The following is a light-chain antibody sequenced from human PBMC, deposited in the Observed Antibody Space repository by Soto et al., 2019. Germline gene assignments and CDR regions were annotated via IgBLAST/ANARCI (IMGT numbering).Light chain of an antibody. CDR2: GAS. V-gene: IGKV3-20*01. Sequence: EIVLTQSPGTLSLSPGERATLSCRASQSVSSSYLAWYQQKPGQAPRLLIYGASSRATGIPDRFSGSGSGTDFTLTISRLEPEDFAVYYCHQYDSSPPTFGGGTKVEI. J-gene: IGKJ4*01. CDR3: HQYDSSPPT. CDR1: QSVSSSY.